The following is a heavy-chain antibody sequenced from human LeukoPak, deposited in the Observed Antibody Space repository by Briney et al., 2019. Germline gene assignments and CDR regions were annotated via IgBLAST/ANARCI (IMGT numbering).Heavy chain of an antibody. V-gene: IGHV3-21*01. D-gene: IGHD3-3*01. J-gene: IGHJ4*02. CDR1: GFTFSSYS. CDR2: ISGSGKYI. CDR3: AREPFWSGYYSNLHFDY. Sequence: GGSLRLSCAASGFTFSSYSMNWVRQAPGKGLEWVSCISGSGKYIYYADSVKGRFTISRDNAKNSLCLQMNSLRAEDTAVYYCAREPFWSGYYSNLHFDYWGQGTLVTVSP.